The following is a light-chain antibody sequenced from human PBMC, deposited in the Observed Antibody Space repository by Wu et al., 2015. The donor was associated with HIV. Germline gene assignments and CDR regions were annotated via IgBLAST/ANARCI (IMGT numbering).Light chain of an antibody. CDR2: GAS. Sequence: EIVLTQSPGTLSLSPGERATLSCRASQSVTSNYLAWYQQKPGQAPRLLIYGASSRATGIPDRFSVTGSGTDFTLIISSLEPEDFAIYYCQESSKGPLTFGQGTRL. V-gene: IGKV3D-20*02. J-gene: IGKJ5*01. CDR1: QSVTSNY. CDR3: QESSKGPLT.